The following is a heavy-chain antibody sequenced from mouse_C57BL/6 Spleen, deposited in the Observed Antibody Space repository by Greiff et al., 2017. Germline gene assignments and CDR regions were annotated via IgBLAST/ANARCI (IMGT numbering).Heavy chain of an antibody. CDR3: AIKIGRLRPWFAY. V-gene: IGHV1-74*01. D-gene: IGHD3-1*01. J-gene: IGHJ3*01. Sequence: VQLQQPGAELVKPGASVKVSCKASGYTFTSYWMHWVKQRPGQGLEWIGRIHPSDSDTNYNQKFKGKATLTVDKSSSTAYMQLSSLTSEVSAVYYCAIKIGRLRPWFAYWGQGTLVTVSA. CDR1: GYTFTSYW. CDR2: IHPSDSDT.